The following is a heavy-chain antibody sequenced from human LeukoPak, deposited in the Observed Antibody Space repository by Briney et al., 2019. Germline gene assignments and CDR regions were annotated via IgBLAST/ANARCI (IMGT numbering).Heavy chain of an antibody. Sequence: GGSLRLSCAASGFTFSSCGMHWLRQAPGKGLEWVAFIRSDGSINYYADSVKGRFTISRDNSKNTLYLQMSSLRPEDTAVYCCAKDLPAAYFDYWGQGTLVTVSS. CDR3: AKDLPAAYFDY. CDR2: IRSDGSIN. CDR1: GFTFSSCG. V-gene: IGHV3-30*02. J-gene: IGHJ4*02. D-gene: IGHD2-2*01.